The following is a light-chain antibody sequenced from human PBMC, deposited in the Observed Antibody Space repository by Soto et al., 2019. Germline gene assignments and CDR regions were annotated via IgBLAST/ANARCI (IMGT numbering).Light chain of an antibody. J-gene: IGKJ1*01. V-gene: IGKV1-39*01. CDR2: AAS. Sequence: DIQVTQYPYSLSASVGDRVTITCRASHSISIYLNWYQQKPGKAPKVLIYAASSLQSGVPPRFSGSGSGTDFTLTISCLQPEDFVTYFCQQSYNIPRATFGQGTKVDIK. CDR3: QQSYNIPRAT. CDR1: HSISIY.